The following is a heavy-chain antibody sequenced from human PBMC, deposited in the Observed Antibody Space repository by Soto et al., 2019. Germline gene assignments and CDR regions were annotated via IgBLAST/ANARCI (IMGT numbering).Heavy chain of an antibody. D-gene: IGHD5-12*01. J-gene: IGHJ4*02. Sequence: QVQLVQSGAEVKKPGSSVKVSCKASGGTFSSYAISWVRQAPGQGLEWMGGIIPIFGTANYTQKFQGRVTITADESTSTAYMELSSLRSEDTAVYYCGTLVEMATWEGKWGQGTLVTVSS. CDR3: GTLVEMATWEGK. CDR2: IIPIFGTA. V-gene: IGHV1-69*01. CDR1: GGTFSSYA.